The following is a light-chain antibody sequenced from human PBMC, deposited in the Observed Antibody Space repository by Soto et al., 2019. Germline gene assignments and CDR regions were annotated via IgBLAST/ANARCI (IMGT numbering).Light chain of an antibody. CDR2: DVS. J-gene: IGLJ2*01. CDR3: SSYTSSSTLVV. CDR1: SSDVGGYNY. V-gene: IGLV2-14*01. Sequence: QSALTQPASVSGSPGQSITISCTGTSSDVGGYNYGSWYQQHPGKATKLMIYDVSNRPSGVSNRFSGSKSGNTASLTISGLQAEDEADYYCSSYTSSSTLVVFGGGTKLTVL.